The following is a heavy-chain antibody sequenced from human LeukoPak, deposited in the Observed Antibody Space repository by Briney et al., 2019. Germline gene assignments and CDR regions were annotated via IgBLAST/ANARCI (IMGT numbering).Heavy chain of an antibody. CDR1: GGSINSGNYY. CDR3: ARAPALLWFGELSYMDV. CDR2: IYHSGST. D-gene: IGHD3-10*01. Sequence: SETLSLTCTVSGGSINSGNYYWSWIRQPPGKGLEWIGSIYHSGSTNYNPSLKSRVTISVDTSKNQFSLKLSSVTAADTAVYYCARAPALLWFGELSYMDVWGKGTTVTVSS. V-gene: IGHV4-61*01. J-gene: IGHJ6*03.